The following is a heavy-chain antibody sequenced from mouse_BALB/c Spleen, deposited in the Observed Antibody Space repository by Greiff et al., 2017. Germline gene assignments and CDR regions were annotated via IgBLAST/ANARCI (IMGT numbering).Heavy chain of an antibody. V-gene: IGHV1-5*01. CDR1: GYTFTSYW. D-gene: IGHD2-14*01. J-gene: IGHJ1*01. CDR3: TRGDRYDKYFDV. CDR2: IYPGNSDT. Sequence: EVQLQQSGTVLARPGASVKMSCKASGYTFTSYWMHWVKQRPGQGLEWIGAIYPGNSDTSYNQKFKGKAKLTAVTSTSTAYMELSSLTNEDSAVYYCTRGDRYDKYFDVWGAGTTVTVSS.